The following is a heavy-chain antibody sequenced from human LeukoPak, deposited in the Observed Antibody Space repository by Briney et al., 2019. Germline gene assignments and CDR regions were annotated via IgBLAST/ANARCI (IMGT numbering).Heavy chain of an antibody. CDR2: IYHSGST. CDR1: GDSISSGPYS. Sequence: NPSETLSLTCAVSGDSISSGPYSWNWIRQPPGNELEWIGYIYHSGSTYYNPSLKSRVTMSVDTSKNQISLKLSSVTAADTAVYYCVRGDYYDNWFDPWGQGTLVTVSS. V-gene: IGHV4-30-4*07. CDR3: VRGDYYDNWFDP. J-gene: IGHJ5*02. D-gene: IGHD3-3*01.